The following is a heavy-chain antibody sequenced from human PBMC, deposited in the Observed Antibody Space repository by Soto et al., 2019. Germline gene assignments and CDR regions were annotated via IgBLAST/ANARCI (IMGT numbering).Heavy chain of an antibody. CDR3: ASGDYYGSGSYYTAPYLDY. V-gene: IGHV4-30-4*01. CDR2: IYYSGST. CDR1: GGSISSGDYY. J-gene: IGHJ4*02. Sequence: PSETLSRTCTVSGGSISSGDYYWSWIRQPPGKGLEWIGYIYYSGSTYYNPSLKSRVTISVDTSKNLFALKLSSVTAADTAVYYCASGDYYGSGSYYTAPYLDYWGQGTLVTVSS. D-gene: IGHD3-10*01.